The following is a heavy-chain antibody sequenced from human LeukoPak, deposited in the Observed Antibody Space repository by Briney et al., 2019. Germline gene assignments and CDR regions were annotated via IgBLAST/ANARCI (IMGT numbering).Heavy chain of an antibody. Sequence: GASVKVSCKASGYTFTSYGISWVRQAPGQGLEWMGWISAYNGNTNYAQKLQGRVTMTTDTSTSTAYMVLRSLRSDDTAVYYCARGVSAVAGNYYYYYMDVWGKGTTVTVSS. CDR1: GYTFTSYG. V-gene: IGHV1-18*01. CDR3: ARGVSAVAGNYYYYYMDV. J-gene: IGHJ6*03. D-gene: IGHD6-19*01. CDR2: ISAYNGNT.